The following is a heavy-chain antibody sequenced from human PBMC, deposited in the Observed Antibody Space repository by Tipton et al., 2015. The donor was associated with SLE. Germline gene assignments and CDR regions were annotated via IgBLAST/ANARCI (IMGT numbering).Heavy chain of an antibody. J-gene: IGHJ4*02. D-gene: IGHD6-19*01. CDR1: GGSISSYY. CDR3: ARGRPGYSSGWFGY. Sequence: TLSLTCTVSGGSISSYYWSWIRQPAGKGLEWIGRIYTSGSTNYNPSLKSRVTMSVDTSKNQFSLKLSSVTAADTAVYYCARGRPGYSSGWFGYWGQGTLVTVSS. V-gene: IGHV4-4*07. CDR2: IYTSGST.